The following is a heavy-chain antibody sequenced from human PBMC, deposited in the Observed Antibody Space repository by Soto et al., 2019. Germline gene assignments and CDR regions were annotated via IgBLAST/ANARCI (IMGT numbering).Heavy chain of an antibody. D-gene: IGHD2-2*01. J-gene: IGHJ6*02. CDR1: GYTFTNYA. V-gene: IGHV1-3*01. Sequence: ASVKVSCKASGYTFTNYAIHWVRQGPGQRLEWMGWINAGNGKTKYSQKFQGRVTISRDTSASTAYMELSSLRSEDTAVYYCARGYCSSTSCYESRYYYGMDVWGQGTTVTVSS. CDR2: INAGNGKT. CDR3: ARGYCSSTSCYESRYYYGMDV.